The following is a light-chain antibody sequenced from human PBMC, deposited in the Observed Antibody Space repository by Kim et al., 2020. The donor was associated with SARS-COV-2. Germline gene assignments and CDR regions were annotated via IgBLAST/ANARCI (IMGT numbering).Light chain of an antibody. CDR2: WAS. CDR3: QQYESIPFT. CDR1: QSVLYSSNNKNY. Sequence: DIVMTQSPDSLPVSLGERASINCKSSQSVLYSSNNKNYLAWYQQKLGQPPKLLIYWASTRESGVPDRFSGSGSGTDFTLTISSLQAEDVAVYYCQQYESIPFTFGQGTKLEI. V-gene: IGKV4-1*01. J-gene: IGKJ2*01.